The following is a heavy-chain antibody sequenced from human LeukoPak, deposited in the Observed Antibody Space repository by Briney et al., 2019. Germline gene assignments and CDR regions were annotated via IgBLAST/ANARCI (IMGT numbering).Heavy chain of an antibody. J-gene: IGHJ5*02. CDR3: ARDLYSGYDSGWFDP. D-gene: IGHD5-12*01. CDR1: GGTFSSYA. Sequence: SMKVSCKASGGTFSSYAISWVRQAPGQGLEWMGRIIPILGIANYAQKFQGRVTITADKSTSTAYMELSSLRSEDTAVYYCARDLYSGYDSGWFDPWGQGTLVTVSS. V-gene: IGHV1-69*04. CDR2: IIPILGIA.